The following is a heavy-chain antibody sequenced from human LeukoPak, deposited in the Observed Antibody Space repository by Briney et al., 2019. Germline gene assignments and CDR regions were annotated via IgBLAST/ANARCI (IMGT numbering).Heavy chain of an antibody. J-gene: IGHJ4*02. CDR2: IYNREST. D-gene: IGHD6-13*01. Sequence: ETLSLTCTVSGDSMNTYYWNWIRQPPGKGLEWIGYIYNRESTNYNPSLKSRVTISIDTSKNQFSLKLISVTPADTAVYYCARGIRYGNDFWGQGTLVTVSS. CDR3: ARGIRYGNDF. V-gene: IGHV4-59*01. CDR1: GDSMNTYY.